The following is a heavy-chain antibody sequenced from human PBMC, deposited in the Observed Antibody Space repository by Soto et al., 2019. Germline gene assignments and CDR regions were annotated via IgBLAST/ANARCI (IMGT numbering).Heavy chain of an antibody. CDR1: GGSISSGDYY. D-gene: IGHD1-20*01. J-gene: IGHJ4*02. Sequence: QVQLQESGPGLVKPSQTLSLTCTVSGGSISSGDYYWSWIRQPPGKGLEWIGYIYYSGSTYYNPSLKIRVTISVDTSKTHFSLKLSSVTAADTAVYYCATITLGSNRLDYWGQGTLVTVSS. CDR3: ATITLGSNRLDY. V-gene: IGHV4-30-4*01. CDR2: IYYSGST.